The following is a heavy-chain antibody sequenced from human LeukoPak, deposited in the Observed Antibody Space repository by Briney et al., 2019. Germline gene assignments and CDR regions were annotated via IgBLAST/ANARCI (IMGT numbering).Heavy chain of an antibody. Sequence: PGGSLRLSCAASGFTFSSYEMNWVRQAPGKGLEWVSYISSSGSNIFYADSVKGRFTISRDNAKNSLYLQMNSLRAEDTAVYYCARVGTVTTDYWGQGTLATVSS. J-gene: IGHJ4*02. CDR2: ISSSGSNI. CDR3: ARVGTVTTDY. V-gene: IGHV3-48*03. D-gene: IGHD4-17*01. CDR1: GFTFSSYE.